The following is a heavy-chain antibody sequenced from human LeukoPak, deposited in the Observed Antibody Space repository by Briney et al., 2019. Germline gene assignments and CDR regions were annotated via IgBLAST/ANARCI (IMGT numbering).Heavy chain of an antibody. Sequence: PGGSLRLSCAGSGFTFSSYWMHWVRQVPGKGLLWVSRIKHDGSGTTYADSVKGRFTISRDNAKNTLFLQMNSLGVDDTATYYCTRDAETSMFDWGQGTLVTVSS. CDR1: GFTFSSYW. D-gene: IGHD5-18*01. V-gene: IGHV3-74*01. CDR2: IKHDGSGT. J-gene: IGHJ4*02. CDR3: TRDAETSMFD.